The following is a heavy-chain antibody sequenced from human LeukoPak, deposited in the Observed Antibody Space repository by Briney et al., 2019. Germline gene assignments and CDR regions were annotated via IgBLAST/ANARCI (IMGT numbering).Heavy chain of an antibody. Sequence: GGSLRLSCAASGFTVSSNYMSWVRQAPGKGLEWVSLIYSGGSTYYADSVKGRFTISRDNSKSTLYLQMNSLRAEDTAVYYCARDLDGSGIYWGQGTLVTVSS. CDR3: ARDLDGSGIY. V-gene: IGHV3-66*01. CDR2: IYSGGST. D-gene: IGHD3-10*01. CDR1: GFTVSSNY. J-gene: IGHJ4*02.